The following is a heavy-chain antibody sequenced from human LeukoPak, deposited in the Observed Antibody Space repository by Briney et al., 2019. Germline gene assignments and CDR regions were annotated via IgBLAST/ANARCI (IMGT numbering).Heavy chain of an antibody. D-gene: IGHD3-10*01. V-gene: IGHV4-39*01. Sequence: SETLSLTCSVSGGSISSSSYYWGWIRQPPGKGLEWIGTIYSSGTTYYNPSLKSRVTISVDTSKNQFSLNLSSVTAADTAVYYCARLCGINAGWGKGYLDYWGQGTLVAVSS. CDR2: IYSSGTT. CDR3: ARLCGINAGWGKGYLDY. CDR1: GGSISSSSYY. J-gene: IGHJ4*02.